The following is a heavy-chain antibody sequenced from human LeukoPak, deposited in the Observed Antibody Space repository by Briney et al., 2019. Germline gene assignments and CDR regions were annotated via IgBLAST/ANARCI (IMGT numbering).Heavy chain of an antibody. CDR3: AKDQNDILTGYYIFDY. J-gene: IGHJ4*02. CDR1: GFTFSSYA. V-gene: IGHV3-30-3*01. CDR2: ISYDGSNK. D-gene: IGHD3-9*01. Sequence: GGSLRLSCAASGFTFSSYAMHWVRQAPGKGLEWVAVISYDGSNKYYADSVKGRFTISRDNSKNTLYLQMNSLRAEDTAVYYCAKDQNDILTGYYIFDYWGQGTLVTVSS.